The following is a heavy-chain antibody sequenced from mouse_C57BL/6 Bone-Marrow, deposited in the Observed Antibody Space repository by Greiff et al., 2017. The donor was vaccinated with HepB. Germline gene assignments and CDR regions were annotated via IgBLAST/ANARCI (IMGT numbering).Heavy chain of an antibody. CDR3: ARAYGYDWYFDV. V-gene: IGHV3-3*01. D-gene: IGHD2-2*01. CDR2: TFYSGIT. CDR1: GFSINSDCY. J-gene: IGHJ1*03. Sequence: VQLKESGPSLVRPSQTLSLTCTVTGFSINSDCYWFWIRQFPGNKLEYIGYTFYSGITYYNPSLESRTYITRDTSKNQFSMKLSSVTTEDTATYYCARAYGYDWYFDVWGTGTTVTVSS.